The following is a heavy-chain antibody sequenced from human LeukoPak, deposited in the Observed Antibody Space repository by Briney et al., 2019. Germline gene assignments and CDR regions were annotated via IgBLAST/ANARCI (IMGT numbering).Heavy chain of an antibody. Sequence: PGGSLRLSCAASGFTFSSYAMHWVRQAPGKGLEWVAVISYDGSNKYYADSVKGRFTISRDNSKNTLYLQMNSLRAEDTAVYYCARGRSVNWFDPWGQGTLVTVSS. V-gene: IGHV3-30-3*01. CDR3: ARGRSVNWFDP. J-gene: IGHJ5*02. CDR1: GFTFSSYA. CDR2: ISYDGSNK.